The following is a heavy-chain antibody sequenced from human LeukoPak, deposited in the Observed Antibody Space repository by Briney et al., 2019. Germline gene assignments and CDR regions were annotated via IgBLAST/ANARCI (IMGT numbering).Heavy chain of an antibody. CDR3: ARRGYSGYDYGVDGY. Sequence: ASVKVSCKASGYTFTTYDINWVRQATGQGLEWMGWISAYNGNTNYAQKLQGRVTMTTDTSTSTAYMELRSLRSDDTAVYYCARRGYSGYDYGVDGYWGQGTLVTVSS. J-gene: IGHJ4*02. CDR2: ISAYNGNT. V-gene: IGHV1-18*01. CDR1: GYTFTTYD. D-gene: IGHD5-12*01.